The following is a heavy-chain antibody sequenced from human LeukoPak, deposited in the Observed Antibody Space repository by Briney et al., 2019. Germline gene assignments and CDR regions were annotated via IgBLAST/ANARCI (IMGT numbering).Heavy chain of an antibody. CDR3: ARVRHIVVVTAIHHAFDI. CDR2: INHSGST. CDR1: GGSSSGYY. V-gene: IGHV4-34*01. Sequence: SETLSLTCAVYGGSSSGYYWSWIRQPPGKGLEWIGEINHSGSTNYNPSLKSRVTISVDTSKNQFSLKLSSVTAADTAVYYCARVRHIVVVTAIHHAFDIWGQGTMVTVSS. D-gene: IGHD2-21*02. J-gene: IGHJ3*02.